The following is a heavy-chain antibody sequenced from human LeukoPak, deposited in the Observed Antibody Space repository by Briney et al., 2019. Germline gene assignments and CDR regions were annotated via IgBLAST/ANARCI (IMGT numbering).Heavy chain of an antibody. D-gene: IGHD3-3*01. CDR1: GFTFSSYW. Sequence: GGSLRLSCAASGFTFSSYWMHWVRQAPGKGLVWVSRNGTTTNYADSVKGRFTISRDNAKNTLYLQMNSLRAEDTVVYYCGRDLMSGYWGQGTLVTVSS. CDR3: GRDLMSGY. J-gene: IGHJ4*02. CDR2: NGTTT. V-gene: IGHV3-74*01.